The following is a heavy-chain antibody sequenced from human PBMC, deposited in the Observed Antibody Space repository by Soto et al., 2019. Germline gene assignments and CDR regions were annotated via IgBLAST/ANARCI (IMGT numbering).Heavy chain of an antibody. CDR3: ARGSPGDYYLGMDV. Sequence: QVQLQESGPGLVKPSQTLSLICKVSGGSMSSGDYYWSWIRQPPGRGLEWIGNIYDSGSTYYSPSRKSRVTIPVDTARNQFSLKLRSVTAADTAVDYCARGSPGDYYLGMDVWGQGTTVSVSS. CDR1: GGSMSSGDYY. CDR2: IYDSGST. J-gene: IGHJ6*02. V-gene: IGHV4-30-4*01.